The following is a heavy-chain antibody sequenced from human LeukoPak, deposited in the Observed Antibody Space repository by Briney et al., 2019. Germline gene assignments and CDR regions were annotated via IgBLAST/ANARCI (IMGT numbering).Heavy chain of an antibody. CDR3: ARSMGIAAPFDY. V-gene: IGHV1-2*02. CDR2: INPNSGGT. D-gene: IGHD6-25*01. CDR1: GYTFTAYS. J-gene: IGHJ4*02. Sequence: ASVKVSCKASGYTFTAYSMHWVRQAPGQGLEWMGWINPNSGGTNYAQKFQGRVTMTRDTSISTAYMELSRLRSDDTAVYYCARSMGIAAPFDYWGQGTLVTVSS.